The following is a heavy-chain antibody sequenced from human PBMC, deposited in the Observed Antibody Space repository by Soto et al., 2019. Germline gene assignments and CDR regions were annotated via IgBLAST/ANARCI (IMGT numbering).Heavy chain of an antibody. D-gene: IGHD6-13*01. CDR2: IYYSGST. J-gene: IGHJ4*02. CDR3: ARRIPAGYSSSWYGGYYFDY. CDR1: GGSISSSSYY. Sequence: KASETLSLTCTVSGGSISSSSYYWGWIRQPPGKGLEWIGSIYYSGSTYYNPSLKSRVTISVDTSKNQFSLKLSSVTAADTAVYYCARRIPAGYSSSWYGGYYFDYWGQGTLVTVSS. V-gene: IGHV4-39*01.